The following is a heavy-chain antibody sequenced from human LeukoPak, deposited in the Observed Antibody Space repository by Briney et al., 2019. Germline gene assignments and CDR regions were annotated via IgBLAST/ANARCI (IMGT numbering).Heavy chain of an antibody. V-gene: IGHV3-23*01. J-gene: IGHJ4*02. CDR3: AKKVGLVSAPLYYFDF. CDR1: GFTFSSYA. D-gene: IGHD2-2*01. Sequence: PGGSLRLSCAASGFTFSSYAMSWVRQAPGKGLEWVSAISGPAGSRDYADSVKGRFTISRDNSKNTLFLQMNSLRAEDTAIYYCAKKVGLVSAPLYYFDFWGQGTLVIVSS. CDR2: ISGPAGSR.